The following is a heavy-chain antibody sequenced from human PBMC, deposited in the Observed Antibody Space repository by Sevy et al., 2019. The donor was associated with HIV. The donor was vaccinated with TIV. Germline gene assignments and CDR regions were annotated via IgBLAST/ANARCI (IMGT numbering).Heavy chain of an antibody. CDR1: GYTFTSYA. CDR2: INTNTGNP. D-gene: IGHD1-20*01. Sequence: ASMKVSCKASGYTFTSYAMNWVRQAPGQGLEWMGWINTNTGNPTYAQGFTGRFVFSLDTSVSTAYLQISSLKAEDTAVYYCAREGVTRTGDYYYYGIDVWGQGTTVTVSS. V-gene: IGHV7-4-1*02. CDR3: AREGVTRTGDYYYYGIDV. J-gene: IGHJ6*02.